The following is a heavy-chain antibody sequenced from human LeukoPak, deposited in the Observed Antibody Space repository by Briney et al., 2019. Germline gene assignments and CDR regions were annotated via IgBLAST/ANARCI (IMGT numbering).Heavy chain of an antibody. CDR2: ISWNSGSI. D-gene: IGHD6-13*01. J-gene: IGHJ3*02. CDR3: AKDTYSSSWYGAFDI. Sequence: PGGSLRLSCAASEFTFDDYAMHWVRQAPGKGLEWVSGISWNSGSIGYADSVKGRFTISRDNAKNSLYLQMNSLRAEDTALYYCAKDTYSSSWYGAFDIWGQGTMVTVSS. CDR1: EFTFDDYA. V-gene: IGHV3-9*01.